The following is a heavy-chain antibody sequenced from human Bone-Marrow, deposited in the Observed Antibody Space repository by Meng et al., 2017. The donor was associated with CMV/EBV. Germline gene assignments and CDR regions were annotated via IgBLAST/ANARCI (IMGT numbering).Heavy chain of an antibody. Sequence: GESLKISCAASGFTFSSYAMHWVRQAPGKGLEWVAVISYDGSNKYYPDSVKGRLTISRDNSKNTLVLQMNSLRADDTAVYYCARNNYFGWGGYFDYWGQGTRVTGSS. CDR2: ISYDGSNK. D-gene: IGHD3-10*01. CDR3: ARNNYFGWGGYFDY. V-gene: IGHV3-30*04. CDR1: GFTFSSYA. J-gene: IGHJ4*02.